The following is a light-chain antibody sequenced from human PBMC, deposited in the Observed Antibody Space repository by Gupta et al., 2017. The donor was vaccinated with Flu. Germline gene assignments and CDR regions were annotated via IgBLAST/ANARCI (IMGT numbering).Light chain of an antibody. V-gene: IGKV1-9*01. CDR3: QQLNSLPRT. CDR1: QGIRSY. CDR2: AAS. Sequence: DIQLTQSPSLLSAAVGDRVTIPCRASQGIRSYLAWYLQKPGKAPKVLIYAASNLQSGVPSRFGGSGSGTEFTLTISSLQPEDFATYYCQQLNSLPRTFGQGTKLEIK. J-gene: IGKJ2*02.